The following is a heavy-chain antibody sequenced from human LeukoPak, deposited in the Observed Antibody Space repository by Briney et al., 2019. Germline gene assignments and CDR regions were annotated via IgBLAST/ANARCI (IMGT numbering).Heavy chain of an antibody. CDR2: IRSKANSYAT. CDR1: GYTSSGAA. Sequence: GGSLRLSCAASGYTSSGAAMRWVRQASGKGLEWVGRIRSKANSYATAYAASVKGRFTISRDDSKNPAYLQMNSLKTYDTAVYYWPEAGRSMIVAEGQFDYWGQGTLVTVSS. V-gene: IGHV3-73*01. J-gene: IGHJ4*02. CDR3: PEAGRSMIVAEGQFDY. D-gene: IGHD3-22*01.